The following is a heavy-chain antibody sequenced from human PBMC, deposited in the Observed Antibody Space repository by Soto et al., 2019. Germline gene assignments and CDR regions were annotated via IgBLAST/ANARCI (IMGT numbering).Heavy chain of an antibody. J-gene: IGHJ6*02. CDR3: ARDRGYCSGGNCFSRDGYYGMDV. CDR2: IYCSGNS. D-gene: IGHD2-15*01. Sequence: PSETLSLTCTVSGGSINSGGYYWSWIRQHPGKGLEWIGYIYCSGNSYYNPSLKSRVTISLETSKNQFSLNLSSVTAADTAVYYCARDRGYCSGGNCFSRDGYYGMDVWGQGTTVTVSS. CDR1: GGSINSGGYY. V-gene: IGHV4-31*03.